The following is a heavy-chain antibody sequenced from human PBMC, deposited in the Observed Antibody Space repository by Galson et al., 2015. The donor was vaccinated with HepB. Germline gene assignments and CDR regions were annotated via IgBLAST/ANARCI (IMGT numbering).Heavy chain of an antibody. D-gene: IGHD5-12*01. CDR1: GFTFSNAW. CDR3: LVDIVATTPWYFDY. CDR2: IKSKTDGGTT. Sequence: SLRLSCAASGFTFSNAWMSWVRQAPGKGLEWVGRIKSKTDGGTTDYAAPVKGRFTISRDDSKNTLYLQMNSLKTEDTAVYYCLVDIVATTPWYFDYWGQGTLVTVSS. V-gene: IGHV3-15*01. J-gene: IGHJ4*02.